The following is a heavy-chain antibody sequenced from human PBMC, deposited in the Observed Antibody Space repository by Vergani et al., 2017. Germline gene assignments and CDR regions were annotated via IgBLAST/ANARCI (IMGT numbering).Heavy chain of an antibody. D-gene: IGHD6-19*01. CDR1: GFTFIMHA. CDR2: LSSSDRRT. J-gene: IGHJ3*02. Sequence: VHLVESGGGVVQPGRSLRLSCAASGFTFIMHAMSWVRQAPGKGLEWVSTLSSSDRRTHYADSVKGRFTISRDISKNTLFLHMNSLRPEDTAVYYCAKVGRSEVAGTFGDFDIWGQGTMVTVSS. CDR3: AKVGRSEVAGTFGDFDI. V-gene: IGHV3-23*04.